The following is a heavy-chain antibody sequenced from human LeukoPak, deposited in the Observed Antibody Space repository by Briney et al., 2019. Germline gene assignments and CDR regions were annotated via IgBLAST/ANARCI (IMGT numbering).Heavy chain of an antibody. J-gene: IGHJ6*03. CDR1: GYTFTGYY. CDR2: INPNNGGT. D-gene: IGHD5-18*01. Sequence: ASVKVSCKASGYTFTGYYMHWVRQAPRQGLEWMGWINPNNGGTNYAQKFQGRVTMTRDTSISTAYMELSRLRSDDTAVYYCAHAGYSYGYDVDYYYYMDVWGKGTTVTISS. CDR3: AHAGYSYGYDVDYYYYMDV. V-gene: IGHV1-2*02.